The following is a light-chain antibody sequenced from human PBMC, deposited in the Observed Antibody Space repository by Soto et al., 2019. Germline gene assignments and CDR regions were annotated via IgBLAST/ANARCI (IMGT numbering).Light chain of an antibody. CDR3: QQYYTHSGP. V-gene: IGKV1-5*01. Sequence: DIQMTQSPSTLSASLGDRVTITCRASQTVNAWLAWYQHKPGQAPKPLSYDASSLESGVPARFSGRGSGTEFMLTISSLQPDDVGTDYCQQYYTHSGPCGQGTKVE. CDR2: DAS. CDR1: QTVNAW. J-gene: IGKJ1*01.